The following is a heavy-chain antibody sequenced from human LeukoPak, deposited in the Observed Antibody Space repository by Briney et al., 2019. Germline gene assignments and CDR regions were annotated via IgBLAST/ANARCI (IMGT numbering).Heavy chain of an antibody. CDR1: RFTFSSYV. J-gene: IGHJ4*02. Sequence: GGSLRLSCAASRFTFSSYVMSWVRQAPGKGLEWVSAISGSGGTTYYADSVKGRFTISRDNSKNTLYLQMNSLRAEDTAVYYCAYNSSSWYGVFDDWGQGTLVTVSS. D-gene: IGHD6-13*01. CDR3: AYNSSSWYGVFDD. V-gene: IGHV3-23*01. CDR2: ISGSGGTT.